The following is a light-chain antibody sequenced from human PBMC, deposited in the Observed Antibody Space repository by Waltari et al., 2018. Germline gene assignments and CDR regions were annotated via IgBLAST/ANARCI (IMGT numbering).Light chain of an antibody. J-gene: IGKJ4*01. Sequence: QMTQSPSSLSASVGETVTLTCRASQDISGFLAGYQQKPGRAPKPLIFYASYLESGVPSRFSGSGSGTEFTLTINSLQPEDFATYCCQQYNDVPFTFGGGTTVEI. CDR2: YAS. CDR1: QDISGF. CDR3: QQYNDVPFT. V-gene: IGKV1D-13*01.